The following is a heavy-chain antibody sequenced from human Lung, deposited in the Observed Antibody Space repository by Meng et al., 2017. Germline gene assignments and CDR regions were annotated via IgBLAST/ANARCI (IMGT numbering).Heavy chain of an antibody. D-gene: IGHD3-22*01. CDR1: GGSISSGGYY. CDR2: IYYSGST. J-gene: IGHJ4*02. Sequence: QVQLQESGPGLVKPSQTLSLTCTVSGGSISSGGYYWSWIRQYPGKGLEWIGYIYYSGSTYYNPSIRTRVTISLDTSKNQFSLKLSSVTAADTAVYYCVGTIGYYYAMAYWGQGTLVTVSS. V-gene: IGHV4-31*03. CDR3: VGTIGYYYAMAY.